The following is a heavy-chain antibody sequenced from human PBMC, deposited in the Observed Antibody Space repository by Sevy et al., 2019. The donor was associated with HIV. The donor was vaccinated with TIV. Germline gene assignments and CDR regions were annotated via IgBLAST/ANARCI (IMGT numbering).Heavy chain of an antibody. CDR2: IWYDGSNK. CDR1: GFSFSSYG. V-gene: IGHV3-33*01. Sequence: GGSLRLSCVASGFSFSSYGMHWVRQAPGKGLEWVAVIWYDGSNKEYADSVKGRFTISRDNSKDTLYLQMNSLRAEDTAVYYCAREHIAVAGIGYDFDHCGQGTLVTVSS. J-gene: IGHJ4*02. D-gene: IGHD6-19*01. CDR3: AREHIAVAGIGYDFDH.